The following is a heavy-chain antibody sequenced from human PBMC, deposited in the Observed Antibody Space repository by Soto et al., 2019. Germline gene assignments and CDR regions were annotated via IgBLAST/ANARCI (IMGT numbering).Heavy chain of an antibody. D-gene: IGHD6-13*01. V-gene: IGHV3-21*01. CDR3: ARDRGSIAAAGPFDY. Sequence: GGPLRHSCAACGFTFSSYTMNQVRQAPGKGLEWVSSISSSSSYIYYADSVKGRFTISRDNAKNSLYLQMNSLRAEDTAVYYCARDRGSIAAAGPFDYWGQGTLVTVSS. J-gene: IGHJ4*02. CDR2: ISSSSSYI. CDR1: GFTFSSYT.